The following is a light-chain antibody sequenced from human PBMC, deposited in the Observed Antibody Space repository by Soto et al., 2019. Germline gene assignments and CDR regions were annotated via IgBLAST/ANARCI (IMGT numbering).Light chain of an antibody. Sequence: SYELTQPPSVSVSPGQTARITCSGDALPKQYAYWYQQKPDQAPVLVIYKDSERPSGIPERFSGSSSGTTVTLTISGVQAEDEADYYCQSADSSGPYVVFGGGTKLTVL. CDR3: QSADSSGPYVV. CDR2: KDS. CDR1: ALPKQY. J-gene: IGLJ2*01. V-gene: IGLV3-25*02.